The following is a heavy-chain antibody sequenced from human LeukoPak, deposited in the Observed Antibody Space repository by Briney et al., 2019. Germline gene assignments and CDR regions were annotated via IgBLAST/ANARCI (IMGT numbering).Heavy chain of an antibody. V-gene: IGHV4-59*10. CDR1: GFTFSDYY. CDR3: ARVYSGYDLPGSLANYYFDY. J-gene: IGHJ4*02. CDR2: FYSGGSA. Sequence: PGGSLRLSCAASGFTFSDYYTSWIRQAPGKGLEWIGRFYSGGSADYNPSLKSRVTMSVDTSKNQFSLKLSSVTAADTAVYYCARVYSGYDLPGSLANYYFDYWGQGTLVTVSS. D-gene: IGHD5-12*01.